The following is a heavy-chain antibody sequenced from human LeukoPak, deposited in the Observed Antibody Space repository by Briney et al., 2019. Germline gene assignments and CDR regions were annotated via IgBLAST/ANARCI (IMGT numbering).Heavy chain of an antibody. J-gene: IGHJ4*02. CDR2: ISYDGSNK. Sequence: GGSLRLSCAASGFTFSSYAMHWVRQAPGKGLEWVAVISYDGSNKYYADSVKGRFTISRDNSKNTLYLQMNSLRAEDTAVYYCAKDRQAYYDFWSGYDYWGQGTLVTVSS. V-gene: IGHV3-30*04. CDR1: GFTFSSYA. D-gene: IGHD3-3*01. CDR3: AKDRQAYYDFWSGYDY.